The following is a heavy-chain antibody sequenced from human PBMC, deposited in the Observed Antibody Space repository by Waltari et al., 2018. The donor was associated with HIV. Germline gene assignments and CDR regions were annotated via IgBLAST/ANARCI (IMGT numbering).Heavy chain of an antibody. CDR2: IYDSGSA. J-gene: IGHJ5*01. V-gene: IGHV4-39*07. CDR1: GGLMSSSSYS. Sequence: QLQLQESGPRLVKTPANLLLTCQVPGGLMSSSSYSWGWIRQSPGKGLEWIANIYDSGSAYYNPSLKSRVTISVDTSKNQFSLKLSSVTVADTAVYYCVRDVEWFQSWGQGTLVIVSS. D-gene: IGHD2-15*01. CDR3: VRDVEWFQS.